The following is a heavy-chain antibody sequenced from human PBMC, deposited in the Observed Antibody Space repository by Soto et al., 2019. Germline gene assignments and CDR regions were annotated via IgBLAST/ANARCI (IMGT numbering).Heavy chain of an antibody. D-gene: IGHD1-26*01. CDR3: ARDCGRHCGGIDY. CDR1: GGTFSSYS. Sequence: QVQLVQSGAEVKKPGSSVKVSCKASGGTFSSYSINWVRQAPGQGLEWMGEIIPIFGTANYAQKFQGRVTITADESTSPAYMELSSLRSEHTAVYYCARDCGRHCGGIDYWGQRTLVTVSS. CDR2: IIPIFGTA. V-gene: IGHV1-69*01. J-gene: IGHJ4*02.